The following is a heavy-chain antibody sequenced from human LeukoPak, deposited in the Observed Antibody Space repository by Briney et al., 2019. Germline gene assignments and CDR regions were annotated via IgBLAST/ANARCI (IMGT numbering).Heavy chain of an antibody. D-gene: IGHD3-22*01. V-gene: IGHV3-23*01. CDR1: GFTFSSYA. CDR3: AKAARAFYYYDSSGPNGGPVDY. CDR2: ISGSGGST. J-gene: IGHJ4*02. Sequence: GGSLRLSCAASGFTFSSYAMSWVRQAPGKGLEWVSAISGSGGSTYYADSVKGRFTISRDNSKNTLYLQMNSLRAEDTAVYYCAKAARAFYYYDSSGPNGGPVDYWGQGTLVTVSS.